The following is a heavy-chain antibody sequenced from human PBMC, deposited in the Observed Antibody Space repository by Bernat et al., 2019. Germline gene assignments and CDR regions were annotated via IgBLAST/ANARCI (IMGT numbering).Heavy chain of an antibody. CDR1: GFTFSSYA. J-gene: IGHJ4*02. CDR2: ISGTSSYI. D-gene: IGHD2-15*01. CDR3: ASLFGRGGGNQVGGDY. Sequence: EVQLVESGGGLVKPGGSLRLSCAASGFTFSSYAMNWVRQAPGKGLEWVSSISGTSSYIFYADSVKGRFTISRDNAKNSLYLQMDNLRAEDTAIYYCASLFGRGGGNQVGGDYWGQGTQVTVSP. V-gene: IGHV3-21*01.